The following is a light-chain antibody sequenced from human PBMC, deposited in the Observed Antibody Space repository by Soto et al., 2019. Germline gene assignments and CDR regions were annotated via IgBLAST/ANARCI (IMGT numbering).Light chain of an antibody. V-gene: IGLV2-8*01. Sequence: QSALTQPPSASGSPGQSVTISCTGTSSDVGGYNFVSWYQHHPGKAPKLMIYEVSKRPSGVPDRFSGSKSATTASLTVSGLQAEDEADYYCSSYAGSNSFVVFGGGTKLTVL. CDR3: SSYAGSNSFVV. J-gene: IGLJ3*02. CDR1: SSDVGGYNF. CDR2: EVS.